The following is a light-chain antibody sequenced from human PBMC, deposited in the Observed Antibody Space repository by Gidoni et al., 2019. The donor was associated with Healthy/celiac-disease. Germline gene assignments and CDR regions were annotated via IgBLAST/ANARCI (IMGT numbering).Light chain of an antibody. CDR1: NIESKS. Sequence: SHVLTQPPSVSVAPGQTARTTCGGNNIESKSVHWYQQKPRQAPVLVVYDDSDRPSGIPERFSGSNSGSTATLTISRVEAGDEADYYCQVWDSSSDHPHVVFGGGTKLTVL. CDR3: QVWDSSSDHPHVV. CDR2: DDS. J-gene: IGLJ2*01. V-gene: IGLV3-21*02.